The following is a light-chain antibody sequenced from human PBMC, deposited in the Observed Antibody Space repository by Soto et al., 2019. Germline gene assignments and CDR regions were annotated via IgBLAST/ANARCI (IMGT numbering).Light chain of an antibody. CDR2: DVS. V-gene: IGLV2-11*01. Sequence: QSVLTQPRSVSGSPGQSVTISCTGTSSDVGGYIYVSWYQQYPAKAPKVMIYDVSRRPSGVPDRFSGSKSGNTASLTISGLQAEDEAVYYCCSYAGNKTVVFGGGTKATVL. CDR3: CSYAGNKTVV. J-gene: IGLJ3*02. CDR1: SSDVGGYIY.